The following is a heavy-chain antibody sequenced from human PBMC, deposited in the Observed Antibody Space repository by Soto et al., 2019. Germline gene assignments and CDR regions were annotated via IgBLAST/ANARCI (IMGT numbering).Heavy chain of an antibody. Sequence: KPSETLSLTCTVSGVSMNSDEYYWSWIRQPPGKGLEWVGNIYYSGSTSYNPSLKSRLIMSIDTSKNQFSLNVSSVTAADTAVYYCARVAGVAYCGGDCYHFDYWGQGTLVTVSS. CDR1: GVSMNSDEYY. CDR2: IYYSGST. D-gene: IGHD2-21*02. CDR3: ARVAGVAYCGGDCYHFDY. J-gene: IGHJ4*02. V-gene: IGHV4-30-4*01.